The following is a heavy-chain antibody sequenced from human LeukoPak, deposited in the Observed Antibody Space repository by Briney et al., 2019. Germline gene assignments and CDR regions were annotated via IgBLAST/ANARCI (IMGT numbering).Heavy chain of an antibody. J-gene: IGHJ4*02. CDR3: ARVNPLGYFDQ. CDR1: GGFTSAYY. V-gene: IGHV4-59*13. CDR2: VFYSRNS. Sequence: PSETLSLTCTVSGGFTSAYYWSWVRQPLGKGLERIGSVFYSRNSNYNPSLTRRVAMSVDTSKSHFSLKLTSVIAADTAVYYCARVNPLGYFDQWGQGTLVAVSS.